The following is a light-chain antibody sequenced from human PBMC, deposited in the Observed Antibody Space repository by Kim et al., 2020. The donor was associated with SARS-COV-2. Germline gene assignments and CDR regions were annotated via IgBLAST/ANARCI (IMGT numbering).Light chain of an antibody. CDR1: SLRSYY. CDR2: GKN. V-gene: IGLV3-19*01. Sequence: LGQTVRITCQGDSLRSYYASWYQQKPGQAPVLVIYGKNNRPSGIPDRFSGSSSGNTDSLTITGAQAEDEADYYCNSRDSSGNHRVVFGGGTKLTVL. J-gene: IGLJ2*01. CDR3: NSRDSSGNHRVV.